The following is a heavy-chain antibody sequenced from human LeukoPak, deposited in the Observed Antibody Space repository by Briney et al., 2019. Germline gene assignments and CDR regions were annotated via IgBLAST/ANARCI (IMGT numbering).Heavy chain of an antibody. V-gene: IGHV3-30*18. Sequence: PGGSLRLSCVASGFTFSSYGMHWVRQAPGKGLEWVAVISYDGSKKYYADSVKGRFTISRDNSKNTLYLQMNSLRAEDTAVYYCAKWWGYSSGWYDYWGQGTLVTVSS. CDR3: AKWWGYSSGWYDY. D-gene: IGHD6-19*01. J-gene: IGHJ4*02. CDR2: ISYDGSKK. CDR1: GFTFSSYG.